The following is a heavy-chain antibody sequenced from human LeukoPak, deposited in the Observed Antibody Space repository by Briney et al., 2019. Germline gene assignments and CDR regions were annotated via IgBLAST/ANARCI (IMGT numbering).Heavy chain of an antibody. Sequence: GGSLRLSCAASGFTFSSYAMSWVRQAPGKGLEWVSAISGSGGTTYNADSVKGRFTISRDNSKNTLDLQMNSLRAEDTAVYYCAKYDGQVRGGSGYADHWGQGTLVTVSS. CDR3: AKYDGQVRGGSGYADH. V-gene: IGHV3-23*01. J-gene: IGHJ4*02. CDR1: GFTFSSYA. D-gene: IGHD3-10*01. CDR2: ISGSGGTT.